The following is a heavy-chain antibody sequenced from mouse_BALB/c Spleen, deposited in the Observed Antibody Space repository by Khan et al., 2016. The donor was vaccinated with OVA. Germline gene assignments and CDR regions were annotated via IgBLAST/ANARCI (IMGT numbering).Heavy chain of an antibody. D-gene: IGHD2-3*01. CDR1: GFTFSSYG. Sequence: EVQRVESGGGLVQPGGSLKLSCAASGFTFSSYGMSWVRQTPDKRLELVATINSNGGSTYYPDSVKGRFTISSDNAKNPLYLQLSSLKSEDTAMYYCARMARTINWGQGTTLTVSS. CDR3: ARMARTIN. J-gene: IGHJ2*01. V-gene: IGHV5-6-3*01. CDR2: INSNGGST.